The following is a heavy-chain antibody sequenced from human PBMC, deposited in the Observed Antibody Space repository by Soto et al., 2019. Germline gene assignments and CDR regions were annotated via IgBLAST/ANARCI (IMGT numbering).Heavy chain of an antibody. V-gene: IGHV1-24*01. D-gene: IGHD2-2*01. CDR1: GYTLTELA. CDR3: ARGPSCSSVSCPYYFDY. J-gene: IGHJ4*02. Sequence: ASGKVCCKVSGYTLTELAMHWVRQAPGKGLEWMGGFDPEDGETSYAQKFQGRVTMTENTSTNTAYMELSSLRSEDTAVYYCARGPSCSSVSCPYYFDYWAQGTLVTVSS. CDR2: FDPEDGET.